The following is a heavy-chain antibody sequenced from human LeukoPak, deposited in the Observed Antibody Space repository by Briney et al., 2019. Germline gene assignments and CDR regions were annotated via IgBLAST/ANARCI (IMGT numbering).Heavy chain of an antibody. D-gene: IGHD2-15*01. CDR2: IKQDGSEK. CDR1: GVTFSSYW. J-gene: IGHJ4*02. Sequence: GGSLRLSCAASGVTFSSYWMSWLRQAPGKGLEWVANIKQDGSEKYYVDSVKGRFTISRDNAKNSLYLQMNSLRAEDTAVYYCARDTLPNRYCSGGSCYSDYWGQGTLVTVSS. V-gene: IGHV3-7*01. CDR3: ARDTLPNRYCSGGSCYSDY.